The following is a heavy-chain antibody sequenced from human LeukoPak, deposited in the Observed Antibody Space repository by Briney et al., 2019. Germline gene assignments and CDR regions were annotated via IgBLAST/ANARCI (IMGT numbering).Heavy chain of an antibody. V-gene: IGHV1-18*01. CDR2: ISAYNGNT. CDR3: VRYPTAEYHLLLDGLYWFDP. Sequence: SSVKVSCKASGYTFISYGICWVRQAPGQGLEWMGRISAYNGNTNYAQKLQGRVTMTTDTSTSTADLDLRSLRSDDTAMYGRVRYPTAEYHLLLDGLYWFDPWGTVTLVIVSS. CDR1: GYTFISYG. D-gene: IGHD2-2*01. J-gene: IGHJ5*02.